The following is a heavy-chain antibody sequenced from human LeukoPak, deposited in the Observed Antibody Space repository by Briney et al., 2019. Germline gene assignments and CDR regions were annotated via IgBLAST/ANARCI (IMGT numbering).Heavy chain of an antibody. D-gene: IGHD6-19*01. J-gene: IGHJ4*02. CDR1: GLTLSSNS. V-gene: IGHV3-48*01. CDR3: ARDRRSYGSGWYYFDY. Sequence: GGSLRLSCAASGLTLSSNSMNWVRQAPGKGLEWLSYISSGGNIYYADSVEGRFTISRDNAKNSLYLQMNSLRAEDTAVYYCARDRRSYGSGWYYFDYWGQGTLVTVSS. CDR2: ISSGGNI.